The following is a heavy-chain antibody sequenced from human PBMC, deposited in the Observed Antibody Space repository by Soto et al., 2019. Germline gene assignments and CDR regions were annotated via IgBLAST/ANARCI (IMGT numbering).Heavy chain of an antibody. CDR2: ISYDGSNK. Sequence: QVQLVESGGGVVQPGRSLRLACAASGFTFSSYAMHWARQAPGKGLEWVAVISYDGSNKYYADSVKGRFTISRDNSKNTLYLQMNSLRAEDTAVYYCARDRRESIAVAGHAEYFQHWGQGTLVTVSS. D-gene: IGHD6-19*01. CDR3: ARDRRESIAVAGHAEYFQH. V-gene: IGHV3-30-3*01. CDR1: GFTFSSYA. J-gene: IGHJ1*01.